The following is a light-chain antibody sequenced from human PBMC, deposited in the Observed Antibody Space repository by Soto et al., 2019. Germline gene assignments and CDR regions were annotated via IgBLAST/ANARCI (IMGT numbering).Light chain of an antibody. CDR3: AAWVDSLSGVV. CDR1: SSNIGSNY. V-gene: IGLV1-47*01. J-gene: IGLJ2*01. CDR2: RNS. Sequence: QAVVTQPPSASGAPGQRVTISCSGSSSNIGSNYVYWYQQLPGTVPQLLIYRNSERPSGVPDRFSGSKSGTSASLAISGLRSEDEADYYCAAWVDSLSGVVFGGGTKLTVL.